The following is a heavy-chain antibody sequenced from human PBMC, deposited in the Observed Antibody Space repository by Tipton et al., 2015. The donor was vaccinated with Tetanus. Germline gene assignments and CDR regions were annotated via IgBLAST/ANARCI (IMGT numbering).Heavy chain of an antibody. J-gene: IGHJ6*02. CDR1: GFTFSSYA. Sequence: SLRLSCAASGFTFSSYAMSWVRQAPGKGLEWVSAISGSGGSTYYADSVKGRFTISRDNSKNTLYLQMNSLRAEDTAVYYCAKSNGITGTTFYYGMDVWGQGTTVTVS. CDR2: ISGSGGST. V-gene: IGHV3-23*01. CDR3: AKSNGITGTTFYYGMDV. D-gene: IGHD1-20*01.